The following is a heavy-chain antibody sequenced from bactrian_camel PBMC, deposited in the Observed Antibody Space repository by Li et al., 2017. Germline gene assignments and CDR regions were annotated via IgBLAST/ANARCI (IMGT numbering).Heavy chain of an antibody. CDR1: GFIFSSYG. CDR2: IINSGGIT. Sequence: DVQLVESGGGLAQPGGSLKLSCAASGFIFSSYGMSWVRQAPGKGLEWVSIINSGGITYYADSVKGRFTISRDNARNTVYLQLNSLKTEDTAIYYCVKADVSYFSYQFRYWGQGTQVTVS. CDR3: VKADVSYFSYQFRY. V-gene: IGHV3S40*01. J-gene: IGHJ4*01. D-gene: IGHD2*01.